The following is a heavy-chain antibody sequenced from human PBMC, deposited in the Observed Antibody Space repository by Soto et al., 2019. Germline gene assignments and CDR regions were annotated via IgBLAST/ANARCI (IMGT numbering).Heavy chain of an antibody. CDR2: ISHDATNK. J-gene: IGHJ4*02. D-gene: IGHD6-13*01. V-gene: IGHV3-30-3*01. CDR3: ARGYSSSSAAFDY. Sequence: QVQLVESGGGVVQPGRSLRLSCAASGFTFSSYAIHWVRQAPGKGLEWVAVISHDATNKYYADSVKGRFTISRDNSKNTLYLQMNSLRPEDTAVYYCARGYSSSSAAFDYWGQGALVIVSS. CDR1: GFTFSSYA.